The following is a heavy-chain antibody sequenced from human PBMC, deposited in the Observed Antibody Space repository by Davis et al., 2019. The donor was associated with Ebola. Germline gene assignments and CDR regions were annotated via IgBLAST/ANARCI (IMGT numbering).Heavy chain of an antibody. CDR2: IRTAGDT. D-gene: IGHD5-18*01. CDR1: GFTFSNYD. J-gene: IGHJ6*02. Sequence: GESLKISCAASGFTFSNYDMHWVRQATGKGLEWVSAIRTAGDTYYPGSVKGRFTISRANAKNSLDLQMDSLRAEDTAVYYCARDGAPPYSYGYYYYYGMDVWGQGTTVAVSS. CDR3: ARDGAPPYSYGYYYYYGMDV. V-gene: IGHV3-13*01.